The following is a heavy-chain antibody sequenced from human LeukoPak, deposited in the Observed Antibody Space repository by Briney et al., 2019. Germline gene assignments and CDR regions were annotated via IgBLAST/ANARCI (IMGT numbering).Heavy chain of an antibody. Sequence: PGGSLRLSCAASGFTVSSNFMSWVRQAPGKGLEWVSLIYSSGDTYYADSVKGRFTISRDNSKNTLYLQMNNLRAEDTAVYYCARAFYSGSGSSHWGQGTLVTVSS. CDR1: GFTVSSNF. CDR3: ARAFYSGSGSSH. J-gene: IGHJ4*02. D-gene: IGHD3-10*01. CDR2: IYSSGDT. V-gene: IGHV3-53*01.